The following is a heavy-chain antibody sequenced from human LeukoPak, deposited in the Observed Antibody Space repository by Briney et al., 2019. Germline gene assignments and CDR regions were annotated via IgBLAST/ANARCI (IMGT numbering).Heavy chain of an antibody. J-gene: IGHJ4*02. V-gene: IGHV4-39*01. CDR1: GGSISSSSYY. CDR2: IYYSGST. CDR3: ARGGAYYYDSSGYSSTCTYFDY. D-gene: IGHD3-22*01. Sequence: SETLSLTCTVSGGSISSSSYYWGWIRQPPGKGLEWIGSIYYSGSTYYNPSLKSRVTISVDTSKNQFSLKLSSVTAADTAVYYCARGGAYYYDSSGYSSTCTYFDYWGQGTLVTVSS.